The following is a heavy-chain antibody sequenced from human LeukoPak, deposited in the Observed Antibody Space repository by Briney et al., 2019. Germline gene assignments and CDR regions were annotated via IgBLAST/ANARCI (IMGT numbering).Heavy chain of an antibody. J-gene: IGHJ4*02. Sequence: ASVKVSCTASGYTFTSYGISWVRQAPGQGLEWMGWISAYDGNTNYAHNLQDRVTMTTDTSTSTAYMELRGLRSDDTAVYYCARRSTLYSSGWYYFDYWGQGTLVTVSS. CDR3: ARRSTLYSSGWYYFDY. CDR1: GYTFTSYG. CDR2: ISAYDGNT. D-gene: IGHD6-19*01. V-gene: IGHV1-18*01.